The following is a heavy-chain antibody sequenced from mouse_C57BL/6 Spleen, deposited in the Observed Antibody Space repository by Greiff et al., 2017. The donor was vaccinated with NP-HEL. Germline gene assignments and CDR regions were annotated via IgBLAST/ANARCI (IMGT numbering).Heavy chain of an antibody. CDR1: GYTFTSYW. V-gene: IGHV1-59*01. D-gene: IGHD1-1*01. Sequence: QVQLQQPGAELVRPGTSVKLSCKASGYTFTSYWMHWVKQRPGQGLEWIGVIDPSDSYTNYNQKFKGKATLTVDTSSSTAYMQLSSLTSEDSAVYYCARVGYYYGSSYGYAMDYWGQGTSVTVSS. J-gene: IGHJ4*01. CDR2: IDPSDSYT. CDR3: ARVGYYYGSSYGYAMDY.